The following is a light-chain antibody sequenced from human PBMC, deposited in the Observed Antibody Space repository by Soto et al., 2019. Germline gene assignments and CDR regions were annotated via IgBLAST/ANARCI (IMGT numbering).Light chain of an antibody. Sequence: IQVTKSAFPLSDSVGDRVTITCRTSQTISDYLNWYQHKPGKAPKLLISAASSLQSGVPSRFSGSGSGTDFTLTISSLQPDDFATYYCQQSNGSRTFGQGTKVDIK. CDR2: AAS. CDR3: QQSNGSRT. V-gene: IGKV1-39*01. J-gene: IGKJ1*01. CDR1: QTISDY.